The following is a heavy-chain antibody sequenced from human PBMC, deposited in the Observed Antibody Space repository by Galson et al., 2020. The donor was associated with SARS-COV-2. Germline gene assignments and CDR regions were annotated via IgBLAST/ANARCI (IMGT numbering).Heavy chain of an antibody. J-gene: IGHJ4*02. V-gene: IGHV4-34*01. CDR3: ARGLLQTTMVIVVFTSASFYFDS. CDR2: ITQSGSV. D-gene: IGHD3-22*01. CDR1: GGSFSGHY. Sequence: SETLSLTCAVYGGSFSGHYWSWIRQSPGKGLEWIGEITQSGSVNYTPSLKSRVTISADTSKNQFSLELRSVTAADTAMYYCARGLLQTTMVIVVFTSASFYFDSWGQGTLVSVSS.